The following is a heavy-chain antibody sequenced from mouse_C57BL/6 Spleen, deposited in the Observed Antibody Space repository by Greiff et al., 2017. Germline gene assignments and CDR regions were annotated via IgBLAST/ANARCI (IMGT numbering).Heavy chain of an antibody. J-gene: IGHJ3*01. D-gene: IGHD2-14*01. CDR1: GYTFTSYW. CDR2: IHPNSGST. CDR3: AMYDVWFAY. V-gene: IGHV1-64*01. Sequence: QVQLKQPGAELVKPGASVTLSCKASGYTFTSYWMHWVKQRPGQGLEWIGMIHPNSGSTNYNEKFKSKATLTVDKSSSTAYMQLSSLTSEDSAVYYCAMYDVWFAYWGQGTLVTVSA.